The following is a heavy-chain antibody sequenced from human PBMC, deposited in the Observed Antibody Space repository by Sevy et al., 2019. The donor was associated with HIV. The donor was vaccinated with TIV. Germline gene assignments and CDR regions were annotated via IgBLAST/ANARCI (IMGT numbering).Heavy chain of an antibody. Sequence: GGSLRLSCAASGFIFSNYAMHWVRQAPGKGLEWVAVISYDRINKYYADSVKGRFTISRDNSKNTLYVQMNSLRAEDTAVYYCARDSNSGYYYYYAMDVWGQGTTVTVSS. CDR3: ARDSNSGYYYYYAMDV. CDR1: GFIFSNYA. V-gene: IGHV3-30-3*01. D-gene: IGHD1-26*01. CDR2: ISYDRINK. J-gene: IGHJ6*02.